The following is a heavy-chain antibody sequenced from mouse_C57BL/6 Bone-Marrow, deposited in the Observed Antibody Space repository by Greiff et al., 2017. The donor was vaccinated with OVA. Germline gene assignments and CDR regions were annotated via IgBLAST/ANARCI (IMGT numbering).Heavy chain of an antibody. Sequence: EVKLVESGEGLVKPGGSLKLSCAASGFTFSSYAMSWVRQTPEKRLEWVAYISSGGDYIYYADTVKGRFTISRDNARNTLYLQMSSLKSEDTAMYYCTRISLITTVVATGLDYWGQGTTLTVSS. V-gene: IGHV5-9-1*02. CDR1: GFTFSSYA. CDR3: TRISLITTVVATGLDY. CDR2: ISSGGDYI. D-gene: IGHD1-1*01. J-gene: IGHJ2*01.